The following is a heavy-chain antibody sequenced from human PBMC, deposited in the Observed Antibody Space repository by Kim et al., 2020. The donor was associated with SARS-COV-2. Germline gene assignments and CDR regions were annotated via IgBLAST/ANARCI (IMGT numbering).Heavy chain of an antibody. Sequence: ASVKVSCKASGYTFTAYYIHWVRQAPGQGLEWVARINLDSGGANSAQNFQGRVTVTRDTSIKTAYMDLNRLISDDTAIYYCARGGHNNYPDFDIWGQGTEVTVSS. CDR3: ARGGHNNYPDFDI. CDR2: INLDSGGA. V-gene: IGHV1-2*06. D-gene: IGHD4-4*01. J-gene: IGHJ3*02. CDR1: GYTFTAYY.